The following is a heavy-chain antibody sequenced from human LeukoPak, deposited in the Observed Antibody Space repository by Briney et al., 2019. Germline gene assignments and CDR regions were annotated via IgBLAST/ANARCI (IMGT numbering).Heavy chain of an antibody. Sequence: GGSLRLSRAASGFTFSSYWMHWVRQAPGKGLVWVSRINSDGSSTSYADSVKGRFTISRDNAKNTLYLQMNSLRAEDTAVYYCARAEYGRGDLDYWGQGTLVTVSS. D-gene: IGHD4-17*01. CDR1: GFTFSSYW. CDR2: INSDGSST. V-gene: IGHV3-74*01. CDR3: ARAEYGRGDLDY. J-gene: IGHJ4*02.